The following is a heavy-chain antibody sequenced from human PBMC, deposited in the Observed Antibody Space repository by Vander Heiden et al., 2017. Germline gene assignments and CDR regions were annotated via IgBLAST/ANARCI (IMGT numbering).Heavy chain of an antibody. CDR3: ARWGDDYVDAHFDY. CDR2: ITAYIGNT. J-gene: IGHJ4*02. Sequence: QVQLVQSGAEVKKPGASVTVSCKASGYTFSSYGISWVRQAPGQGLEWMGWITAYIGNTKYAQNLQGRVTMTTDTSTSTAYMELRSLRSDDTAVYYCARWGDDYVDAHFDYWGQGTLVTVSS. D-gene: IGHD4-17*01. V-gene: IGHV1-18*04. CDR1: GYTFSSYG.